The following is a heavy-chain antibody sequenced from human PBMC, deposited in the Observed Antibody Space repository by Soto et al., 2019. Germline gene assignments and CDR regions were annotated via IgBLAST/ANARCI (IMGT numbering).Heavy chain of an antibody. CDR3: ARGGWGVTTQNYYYYGMDV. V-gene: IGHV3-30-3*01. D-gene: IGHD4-17*01. J-gene: IGHJ6*02. CDR2: ISYDGSNK. CDR1: GFTFSSYA. Sequence: GGSLRLSCAASGFTFSSYAMHWVRQAPGQGLEWVAVISYDGSNKYHADSVKGRFTISRDNSKNTLYLQMNSLRAEDTAVYYCARGGWGVTTQNYYYYGMDVWGQGTTVTVSS.